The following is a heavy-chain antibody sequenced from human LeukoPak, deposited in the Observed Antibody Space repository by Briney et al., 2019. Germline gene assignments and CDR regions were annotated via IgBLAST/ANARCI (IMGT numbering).Heavy chain of an antibody. CDR1: GFTFSSYA. J-gene: IGHJ5*02. Sequence: GGSLRLSCAASGFTFSSYAMSWVRQAPGKGLEWVSAISGSGGSTYYADSVKGRFTISRDNSKNTLYLQMNSLRAEDTAVYYCAKDQSYYGSGSYYEDWFDPWGQGTLVTVSS. D-gene: IGHD3-10*01. CDR3: AKDQSYYGSGSYYEDWFDP. CDR2: ISGSGGST. V-gene: IGHV3-23*01.